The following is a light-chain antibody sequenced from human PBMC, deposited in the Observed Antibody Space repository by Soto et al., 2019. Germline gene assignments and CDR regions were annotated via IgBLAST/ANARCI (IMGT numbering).Light chain of an antibody. Sequence: QSVLTQPPSASGTPGQRVTISCSGSSSNIGSNYVYWYQQLPGTAPKLLIYRNNQRPSGGPDRFSGSKSGTSASLAISGLRSEDEADYYCAAWDDSFYVVFGGGTKLTVL. CDR3: AAWDDSFYVV. J-gene: IGLJ2*01. CDR2: RNN. V-gene: IGLV1-47*01. CDR1: SSNIGSNY.